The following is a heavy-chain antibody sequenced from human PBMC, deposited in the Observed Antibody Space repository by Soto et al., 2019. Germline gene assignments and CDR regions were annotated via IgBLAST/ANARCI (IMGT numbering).Heavy chain of an antibody. J-gene: IGHJ6*02. V-gene: IGHV1-69*01. Sequence: QMHLVQSGAEVKKPGSSVKVSCKASGGSFTYTLSWVRQAPGQGLEWMGGFIPIFGTANYAQKFQGRVTITADESTKTAYMELSTLRSEDTAVYYCARLHSHGTYGMDVWGQGTTVTVSS. CDR2: FIPIFGTA. CDR3: ARLHSHGTYGMDV. CDR1: GGSFTYT. D-gene: IGHD5-18*01.